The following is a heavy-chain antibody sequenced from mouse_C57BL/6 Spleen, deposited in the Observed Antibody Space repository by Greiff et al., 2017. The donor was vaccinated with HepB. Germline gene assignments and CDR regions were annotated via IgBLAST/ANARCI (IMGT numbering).Heavy chain of an antibody. CDR3: ARLSEWYFDV. CDR2: ISNLAYSI. Sequence: EVHLVESGGGLVQPGGSLKLSCAASGFTFSDYGMAWVRQAPRKGPEWVAFISNLAYSIYYADTVTGRFTISRENAKNTLYLEMSSLRSEDTAMYYCARLSEWYFDVWGTGTTVTVSS. CDR1: GFTFSDYG. V-gene: IGHV5-15*01. J-gene: IGHJ1*03. D-gene: IGHD3-1*01.